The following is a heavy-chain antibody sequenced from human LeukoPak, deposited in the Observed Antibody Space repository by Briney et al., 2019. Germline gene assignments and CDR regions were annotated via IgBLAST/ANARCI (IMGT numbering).Heavy chain of an antibody. J-gene: IGHJ5*02. CDR2: MNHSGST. Sequence: PSETLSLTCAIYGGSFSGYYWSWIRQPPRTGKEVIGVMNHSGSTNNNPSLKSPVTISVDTSKNQFSQKLSSVTAADTAVYYCAREWSRSLNWFDPWGQGTLVTVSS. CDR3: AREWSRSLNWFDP. D-gene: IGHD2-15*01. CDR1: GGSFSGYY. V-gene: IGHV4-34*01.